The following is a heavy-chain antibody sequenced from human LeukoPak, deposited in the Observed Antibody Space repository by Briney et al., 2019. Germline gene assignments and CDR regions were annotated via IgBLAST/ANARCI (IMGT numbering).Heavy chain of an antibody. CDR2: INPSGGST. J-gene: IGHJ5*02. CDR3: ARAEQWLLIP. D-gene: IGHD6-19*01. Sequence: ASVRVSCKASGYTLIRYYVHLGRPAPGRGREWIGLINPSGGSTSYAQKFQGRVTMHRQTSTSTVYMKLRSLRSEDTAVYYCARAEQWLLIPWGQGTLVTVSS. V-gene: IGHV1-46*01. CDR1: GYTLIRYY.